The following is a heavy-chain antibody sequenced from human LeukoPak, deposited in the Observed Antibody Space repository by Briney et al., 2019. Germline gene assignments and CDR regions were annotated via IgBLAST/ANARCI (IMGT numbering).Heavy chain of an antibody. CDR3: ARGRDGYNFLNRGEYYYFDY. D-gene: IGHD5-24*01. Sequence: SVTLSLTCTVSGGSMNTYFWSWIRQPPGKGLEWMGYVYHTGSTTYKPSLKSRITISVDTSKNQFSLRLNSVTAADTAVYYCARGRDGYNFLNRGEYYYFDYWGQGTLVTVSS. CDR1: GGSMNTYF. J-gene: IGHJ4*02. V-gene: IGHV4-59*08. CDR2: VYHTGST.